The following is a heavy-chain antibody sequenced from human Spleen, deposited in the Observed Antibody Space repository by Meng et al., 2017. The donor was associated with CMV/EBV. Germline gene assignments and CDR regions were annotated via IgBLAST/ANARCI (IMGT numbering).Heavy chain of an antibody. Sequence: SETLSLTCTVSGDSITTYYWSWIRQPPGKGLQWIGYIYYNGGTNYNPSLKSRVTISVDTSKNHFSLKLSSVTAADTAVYYCARGPRGYSYVKDWFDPWGQGTLVTVSS. CDR3: ARGPRGYSYVKDWFDP. CDR1: GDSITTYY. D-gene: IGHD5-18*01. J-gene: IGHJ5*02. V-gene: IGHV4-59*01. CDR2: IYYNGGT.